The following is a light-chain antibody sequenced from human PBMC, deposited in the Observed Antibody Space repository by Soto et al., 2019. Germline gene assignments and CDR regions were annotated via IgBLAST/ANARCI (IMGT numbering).Light chain of an antibody. CDR3: QQYDNRPSVYT. CDR2: DAS. V-gene: IGKV1-33*01. Sequence: DIQMTQSPSSLSASVGDRVTITCQASQDISNYLNWYQQKPGKAPKLLIYDASNFETGVPSRFSGSGSVTDFTFTISSLLPEDIATDDGQQYDNRPSVYTFGQGTKLEIK. CDR1: QDISNY. J-gene: IGKJ2*01.